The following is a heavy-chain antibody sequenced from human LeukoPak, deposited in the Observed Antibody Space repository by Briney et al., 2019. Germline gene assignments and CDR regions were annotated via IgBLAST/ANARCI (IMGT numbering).Heavy chain of an antibody. D-gene: IGHD3-9*01. Sequence: GGSLRLSCAASGFTVSSNYMSWVRQAPGKGLEWVSVIYSGGSTYYADSVKGRFTISRDNSKNTVYLQMNSLRAEDTAIYYCARAGVLRYLGDWGQGTLVTVSS. J-gene: IGHJ4*02. CDR3: ARAGVLRYLGD. CDR1: GFTVSSNY. CDR2: IYSGGST. V-gene: IGHV3-53*01.